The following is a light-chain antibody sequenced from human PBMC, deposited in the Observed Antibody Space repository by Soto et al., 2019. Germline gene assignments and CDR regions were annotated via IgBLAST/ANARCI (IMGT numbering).Light chain of an antibody. Sequence: QSVLTQPASVSGSPGQSSTISCTGTSSDIGAYNFVSWYQQHPGKAPKLMLYDVNIRPSGVSNRFSGSKSGNTASLTISGLQADDEADYYCTSWTTSTTMIFGGGTKLTVL. CDR3: TSWTTSTTMI. CDR1: SSDIGAYNF. CDR2: DVN. V-gene: IGLV2-14*03. J-gene: IGLJ2*01.